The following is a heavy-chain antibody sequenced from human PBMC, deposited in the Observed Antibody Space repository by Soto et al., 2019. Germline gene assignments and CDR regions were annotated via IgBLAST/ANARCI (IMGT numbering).Heavy chain of an antibody. V-gene: IGHV3-30*04. D-gene: IGHD1-26*01. J-gene: IGHJ4*02. CDR3: AKDRPVKARSGSLSS. CDR2: ISSDGNNK. CDR1: GFTFSSYA. Sequence: QVQLVESGGGVVQPGRSLRLSCAASGFTFSSYAMHWVRQAPGKGLEWVAVISSDGNNKYYADSVRGRFTISRDNSKNTLFLQMNSLRAEDTAMYYCAKDRPVKARSGSLSSGGQGTLVTVSS.